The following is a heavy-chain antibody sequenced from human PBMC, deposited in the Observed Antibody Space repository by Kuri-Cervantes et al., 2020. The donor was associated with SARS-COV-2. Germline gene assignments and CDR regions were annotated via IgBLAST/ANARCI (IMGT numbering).Heavy chain of an antibody. J-gene: IGHJ5*02. V-gene: IGHV3-11*01. CDR1: GGSISSSSYY. Sequence: LSLTCTVSGGSISSSSYYWGWIRQPPGKGLEWVSYISSSGSTIYYADSVKGRFTISRDNAKNSLYLQMNSLRAEDTAVYYCARESSRYSSSALDPWGQGTLVTVSS. CDR3: ARESSRYSSSALDP. D-gene: IGHD6-6*01. CDR2: ISSSGSTI.